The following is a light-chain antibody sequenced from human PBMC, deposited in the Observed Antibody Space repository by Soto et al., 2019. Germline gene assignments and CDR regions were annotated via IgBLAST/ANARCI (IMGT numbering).Light chain of an antibody. Sequence: QSVLTQPPSVSAAPGQKVTISCSGSDSNIGNDHVSWYQQFPGTAPKLLIYENNKRPSGIPDRFSGSKSGTSATLDITGLKTGDEADYYCGTWDSGLSAGVIGGGTKLTAL. V-gene: IGLV1-51*02. CDR3: GTWDSGLSAGV. J-gene: IGLJ3*02. CDR1: DSNIGNDH. CDR2: ENN.